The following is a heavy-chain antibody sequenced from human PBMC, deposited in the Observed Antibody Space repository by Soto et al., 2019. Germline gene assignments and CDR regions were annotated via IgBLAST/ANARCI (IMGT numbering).Heavy chain of an antibody. Sequence: QVQLMQSGAEVKKPGASVRVSSKASGYTFTNYYVHWVRQAPGQGLEWMGFINPNGGSTTYAQKFQGRFTVTTDTSTRTVYMQLSSLRSEDTAVFYCARSAPYDYWGQGTLVTVSS. CDR3: ARSAPYDY. J-gene: IGHJ4*02. CDR2: INPNGGST. V-gene: IGHV1-46*01. CDR1: GYTFTNYY.